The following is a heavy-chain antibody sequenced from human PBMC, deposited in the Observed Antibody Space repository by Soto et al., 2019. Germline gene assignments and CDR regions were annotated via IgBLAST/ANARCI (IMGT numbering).Heavy chain of an antibody. D-gene: IGHD3-3*01. CDR2: IGGSGRST. J-gene: IGHJ4*02. Sequence: GGSLRLSCAASGFTFSIYAMSWVRQAPGKGLEWVSGIGGSGRSTNSADSVMGRFTISRDNSKNTLYLQMNSLRAEDTAVYYSAKDYDIWSGPPFRWGQGTLVTVSS. CDR3: AKDYDIWSGPPFR. CDR1: GFTFSIYA. V-gene: IGHV3-23*01.